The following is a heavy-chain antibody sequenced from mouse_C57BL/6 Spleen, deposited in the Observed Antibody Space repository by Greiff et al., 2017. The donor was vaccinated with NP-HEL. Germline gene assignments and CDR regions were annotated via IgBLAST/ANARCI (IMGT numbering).Heavy chain of an antibody. CDR2: IDPSDSYT. J-gene: IGHJ4*01. V-gene: IGHV1-69*01. CDR1: GYTFTSYW. Sequence: VQLQQPGAELVMPGASVKLSCKASGYTFTSYWMHWVKQRPGQGLEWIGEIDPSDSYTNYNQKFKGKSTLTVDKSSSTAYMQLSSLTSEDSAVYYCARGHKDYAMDYWGQGTSVTVSS. CDR3: ARGHKDYAMDY.